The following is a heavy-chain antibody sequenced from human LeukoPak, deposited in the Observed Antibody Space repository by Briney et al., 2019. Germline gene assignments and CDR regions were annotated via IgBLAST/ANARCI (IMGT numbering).Heavy chain of an antibody. J-gene: IGHJ6*03. CDR2: INRSGST. D-gene: IGHD3-3*01. CDR1: GGSFSDYY. CDR3: ARQFKVDFWSRYYNYYMDV. V-gene: IGHV4-34*01. Sequence: SETLSLTCAVSGGSFSDYYWICIRQPPGRGLEWIGEINRSGSTNYNPSLKSRVTISVDTSKSHFSLILTSVTAADTAVYYCARQFKVDFWSRYYNYYMDVWGKGTTVTVSS.